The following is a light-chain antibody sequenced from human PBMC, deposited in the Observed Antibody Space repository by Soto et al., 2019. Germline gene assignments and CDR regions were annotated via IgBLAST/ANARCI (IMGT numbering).Light chain of an antibody. CDR3: QSYDSSLSDLTWV. V-gene: IGLV1-44*01. CDR1: SSNIGSNT. Sequence: QSVLTQPPSASGTPGQRVTISCSGSSSNIGSNTVNWYQQLPGTAPKLLIYSNNQRPSGVPDRFSASKSGASASLAITGLQAEDEGTYYCQSYDSSLSDLTWVFGGGTKLTVL. CDR2: SNN. J-gene: IGLJ3*02.